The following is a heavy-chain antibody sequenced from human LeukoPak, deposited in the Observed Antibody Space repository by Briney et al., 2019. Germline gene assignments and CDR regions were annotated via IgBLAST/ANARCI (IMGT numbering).Heavy chain of an antibody. CDR1: GFTFSSYA. CDR3: ARAPPPKYYDILAGPFDY. CDR2: ISYDGSNK. V-gene: IGHV3-30*01. D-gene: IGHD3-9*01. J-gene: IGHJ4*02. Sequence: GGSLRLSCAASGFTFSSYAMHWVRQAPGKGLEWVAVISYDGSNKYYADSVKGRFTTSRDNSKNTLYLQMNSLRAEDTAVYYCARAPPPKYYDILAGPFDYWGQGTLVTVSS.